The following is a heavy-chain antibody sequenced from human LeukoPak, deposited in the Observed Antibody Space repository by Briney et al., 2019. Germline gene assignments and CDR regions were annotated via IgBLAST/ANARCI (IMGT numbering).Heavy chain of an antibody. D-gene: IGHD3-16*01. Sequence: GESLKISCKGSGYSFAYSWIGWARQMPGKGLEWMGIIFPGDSNTRYSPSFPGQVTISADKSISTAYLQWSSLKASDTAVYFCARLRGIELSSHYFDYWGQGTLVTVSS. V-gene: IGHV5-51*01. J-gene: IGHJ4*02. CDR1: GYSFAYSW. CDR3: ARLRGIELSSHYFDY. CDR2: IFPGDSNT.